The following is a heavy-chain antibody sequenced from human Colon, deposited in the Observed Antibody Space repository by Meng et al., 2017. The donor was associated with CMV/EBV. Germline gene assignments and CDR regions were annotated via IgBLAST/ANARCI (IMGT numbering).Heavy chain of an antibody. D-gene: IGHD2-2*01. V-gene: IGHV1-2*04. Sequence: ASVTVSCKASGYTFTGYYIHWVRQAPGQGLEWMGWINPNSGGTNYAQKFQGWVTMTSDTSINTAYMELSRLRSDDTAVYYCATAGYCSSTSCQISGGGYFDYWGQGTLVTVSS. J-gene: IGHJ4*02. CDR3: ATAGYCSSTSCQISGGGYFDY. CDR2: INPNSGGT. CDR1: GYTFTGYY.